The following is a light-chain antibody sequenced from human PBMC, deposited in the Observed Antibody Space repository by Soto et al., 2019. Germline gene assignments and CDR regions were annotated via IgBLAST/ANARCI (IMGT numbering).Light chain of an antibody. V-gene: IGKV1-5*01. CDR1: QSMHSW. J-gene: IGKJ1*01. Sequence: GDRVTITCRASQSMHSWLAWYQQKPGDAPKVLIYDASSLESGVPARFSGSGSGTEFTLTIGSLQPEDFATYYCLRYNAFSQTFGQGTKVEI. CDR2: DAS. CDR3: LRYNAFSQT.